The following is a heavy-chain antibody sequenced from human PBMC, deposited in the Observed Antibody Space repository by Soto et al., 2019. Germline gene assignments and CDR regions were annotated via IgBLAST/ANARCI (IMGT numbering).Heavy chain of an antibody. D-gene: IGHD5-12*01. CDR3: AREGIVATIGTYYYGMAV. Sequence: SETLSLTCAVSGGSISSGGYSWSWIRQPPGKGLEWIGYIYHSGSPYYNPSLKSRVTISVDKSKNQFSLKLSSVTAADTAVYYCAREGIVATIGTYYYGMAVWGQGTTVTSP. J-gene: IGHJ6*02. CDR2: IYHSGSP. V-gene: IGHV4-30-2*01. CDR1: GGSISSGGYS.